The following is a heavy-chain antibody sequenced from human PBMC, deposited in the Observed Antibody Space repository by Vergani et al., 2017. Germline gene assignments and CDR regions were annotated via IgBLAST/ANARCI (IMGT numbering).Heavy chain of an antibody. CDR2: TWYDGNNK. Sequence: QVQLVESGGGVVQPGRSLRLSCAASGFTFNQYGMHWVRQAPGKGLAWVAVTWYDGNNKQYADSVKGRFTISRDNSKSTMYLQMNILRDEDTGVYYCARDLRLLYNRFDPWGQGTLVTVSS. CDR3: ARDLRLLYNRFDP. D-gene: IGHD1-14*01. J-gene: IGHJ5*02. CDR1: GFTFNQYG. V-gene: IGHV3-33*01.